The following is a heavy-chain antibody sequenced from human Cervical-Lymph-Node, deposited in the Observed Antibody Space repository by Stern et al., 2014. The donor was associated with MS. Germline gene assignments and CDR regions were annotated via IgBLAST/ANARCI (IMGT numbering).Heavy chain of an antibody. CDR3: ARPPPRRKWDDPNYGMDV. D-gene: IGHD1-1*01. CDR1: GYTFTNNW. CDR2: IYPDDSDT. Sequence: EVQLVESGAEVKKPGESLKISCKGSGYTFTNNWIAWVRQMPGKGLEWMGIIYPDDSDTGYRPSLQGQVPIPANKPISTAYLQWSSLKAADSAVYYCARPPPRRKWDDPNYGMDVWGQGTTVTVSS. J-gene: IGHJ6*02. V-gene: IGHV5-51*04.